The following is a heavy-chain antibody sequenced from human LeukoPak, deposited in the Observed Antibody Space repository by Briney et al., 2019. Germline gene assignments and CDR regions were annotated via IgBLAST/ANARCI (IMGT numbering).Heavy chain of an antibody. D-gene: IGHD3-22*01. CDR3: AKGGHYYDSFYYFDY. V-gene: IGHV3-23*01. J-gene: IGHJ4*02. CDR1: GFTFNNCV. CDR2: ISGSGRSI. Sequence: GGSLRLSCAASGFTFNNCVMTWVRQAPGQGLERVSVISGSGRSIYYTDSVKGRFTISRDNSKNTLYLQMTSLRAEDTAVYYCAKGGHYYDSFYYFDYWGQGTLVTVSS.